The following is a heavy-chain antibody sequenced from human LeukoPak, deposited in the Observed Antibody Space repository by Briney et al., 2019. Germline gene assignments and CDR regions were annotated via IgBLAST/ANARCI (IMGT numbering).Heavy chain of an antibody. V-gene: IGHV3-23*01. CDR1: GFTFSSHA. CDR3: AKGSYYDSSGSFYFDY. Sequence: GSLRLSCAASGFTFSSHAMSWVRQALGKGLEWVSGISGSGDNTYYADSVKGRFTISRDNSKNTLYVQVNSLGTEDTAAYYCAKGSYYDSSGSFYFDYWGQGTLVTVSS. J-gene: IGHJ4*02. CDR2: ISGSGDNT. D-gene: IGHD3-22*01.